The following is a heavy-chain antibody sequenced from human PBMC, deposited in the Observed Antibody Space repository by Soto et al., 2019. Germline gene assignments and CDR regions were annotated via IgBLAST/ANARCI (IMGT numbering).Heavy chain of an antibody. V-gene: IGHV4-39*02. J-gene: IGHJ4*02. Sequence: QLQLQESGPGLVKPSETLSLTCTVSGGSISSSSYYWGWIRQPPGKGLEWIGSIYYRGNTYYNPALKSRATISVDTSKNQFSLKLSSVTAADTAVYYCAREGGGYCSGGSCQVDYWGQGTLVTVSS. CDR1: GGSISSSSYY. CDR2: IYYRGNT. CDR3: AREGGGYCSGGSCQVDY. D-gene: IGHD2-15*01.